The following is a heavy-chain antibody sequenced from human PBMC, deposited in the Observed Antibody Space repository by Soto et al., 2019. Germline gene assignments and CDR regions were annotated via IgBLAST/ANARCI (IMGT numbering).Heavy chain of an antibody. J-gene: IGHJ4*02. Sequence: ASVKVSCKASGYTFTGYYMHWVRQAPGQGLEWMGWINPNSGGTNYAQKFQGWVTMTRDTSISTAYMELSRLRSDDTAVYYCARARPDSVVVPAPGSLDPLGYWGQGTLVTVSS. D-gene: IGHD2-2*01. V-gene: IGHV1-2*04. CDR1: GYTFTGYY. CDR3: ARARPDSVVVPAPGSLDPLGY. CDR2: INPNSGGT.